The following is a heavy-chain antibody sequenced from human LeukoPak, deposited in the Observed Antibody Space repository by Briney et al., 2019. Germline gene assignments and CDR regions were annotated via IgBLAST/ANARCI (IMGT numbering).Heavy chain of an antibody. CDR1: GYTFTGYY. V-gene: IGHV1-2*06. CDR3: AQSGYSYGYYSDY. Sequence: GASVKVSCKASGYTFTGYYMHWVRQAPGQGLEWMGRINPNSGGTNYAQKFQGRVTMTRDTSISTAYMELSRLRSDDTAVYYCAQSGYSYGYYSDYWGQGTLVTVS. CDR2: INPNSGGT. J-gene: IGHJ4*02. D-gene: IGHD5-18*01.